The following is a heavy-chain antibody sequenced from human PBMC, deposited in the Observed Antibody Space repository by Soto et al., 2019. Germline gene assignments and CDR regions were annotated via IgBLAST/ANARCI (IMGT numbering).Heavy chain of an antibody. J-gene: IGHJ4*02. CDR1: GFIFSSYA. V-gene: IGHV3-64D*08. CDR3: VKDRWVDY. D-gene: IGHD1-26*01. Sequence: GGSLRLSCSASGFIFSSYAMHWVRQAPGKGLQSVSSISHDGRSTYYADSVKGRFTISRDNSKSTLYLQMTSLRTEDTAVYYCVKDRWVDYWGQGTLVTGSS. CDR2: ISHDGRST.